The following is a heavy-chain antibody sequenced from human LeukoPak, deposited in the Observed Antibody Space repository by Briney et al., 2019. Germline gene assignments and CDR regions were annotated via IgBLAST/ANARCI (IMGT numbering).Heavy chain of an antibody. V-gene: IGHV3-33*01. CDR3: ARDRSWSFDY. CDR2: IWYDGSNK. D-gene: IGHD2-8*02. Sequence: GRSLRRSCAASGFTFSSYGMHWVRQAPGKGLEWVAVIWYDGSNKYYADSVKGRFTISRDNSKNTLYLQMNSLRADDTAVYYCARDRSWSFDYWGQGALVTVSS. J-gene: IGHJ4*02. CDR1: GFTFSSYG.